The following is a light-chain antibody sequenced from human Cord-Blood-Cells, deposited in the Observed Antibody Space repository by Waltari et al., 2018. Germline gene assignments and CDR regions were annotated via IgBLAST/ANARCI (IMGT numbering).Light chain of an antibody. Sequence: DIQMTQSPSSLSASVGDRVPIPCRASQSISSYLNWYQQKPGKAPKLLIYAASSLQSGVPSRFSGSGSGTDVTLTISSLQPEDFATYYCQQSYSTPLTFGGGTKVEIK. CDR3: QQSYSTPLT. CDR2: AAS. CDR1: QSISSY. V-gene: IGKV1-39*01. J-gene: IGKJ4*01.